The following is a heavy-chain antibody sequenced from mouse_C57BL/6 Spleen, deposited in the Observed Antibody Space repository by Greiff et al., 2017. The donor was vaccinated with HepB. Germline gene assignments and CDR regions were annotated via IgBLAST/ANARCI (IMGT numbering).Heavy chain of an antibody. CDR3: ARDLLPWYFDV. Sequence: EVKLMESGGGLVKPGGSLKLSCAASGFTFSSYAMSWVRQTPEKRLEWVATISDGGSYTYYPDNVKGRFTISRDNAKNNLYLQMSHLKSEDTAMYYCARDLLPWYFDVWGTGTTVTVSS. D-gene: IGHD5-1*01. J-gene: IGHJ1*03. CDR2: ISDGGSYT. V-gene: IGHV5-4*01. CDR1: GFTFSSYA.